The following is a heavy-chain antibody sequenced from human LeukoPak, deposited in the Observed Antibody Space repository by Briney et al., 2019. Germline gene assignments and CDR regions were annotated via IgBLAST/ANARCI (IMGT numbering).Heavy chain of an antibody. CDR3: ARDYGSGNYYFEY. D-gene: IGHD3-10*01. CDR2: INPNSGGT. V-gene: IGHV1-2*02. J-gene: IGHJ4*02. CDR1: GYTFTGYY. Sequence: ASVKLSCKASGYTFTGYYIHWVRQAPGQGLAWMGWINPNSGGTNYAQQFQGRVTMTRDTSISTAYMELSRLRSDDTAMYYCARDYGSGNYYFEYWGQGSLVTVSS.